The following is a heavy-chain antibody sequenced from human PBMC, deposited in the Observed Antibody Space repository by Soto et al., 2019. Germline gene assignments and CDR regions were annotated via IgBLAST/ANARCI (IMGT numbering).Heavy chain of an antibody. V-gene: IGHV3-30*18. CDR2: ISYDGSNK. CDR1: GFTFSSYG. Sequence: GGSLRLSCAASGFTFSSYGMHWVRQAPGKGLEWVAVISYDGSNKYYADSVKGRFTISRDNSKNTLYLQMNSLRAEDTAVYYCAKDLDYYDSSGSFDYWGQGTLVTVSS. J-gene: IGHJ4*02. D-gene: IGHD3-22*01. CDR3: AKDLDYYDSSGSFDY.